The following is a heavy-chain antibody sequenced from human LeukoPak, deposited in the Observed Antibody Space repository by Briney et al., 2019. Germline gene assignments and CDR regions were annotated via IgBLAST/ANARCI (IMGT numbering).Heavy chain of an antibody. CDR3: SRTSDAAWYSDL. Sequence: GGSLRLSCAASGFTFSGSATHWVRQASGKGLEWVARVRSKDNGYATSYSASVRGRFTISRDDSKNMAYLQMDSLKTEDTAVYFCSRTSDAAWYSDLWGRGTLVTVSS. D-gene: IGHD6-25*01. J-gene: IGHJ2*01. CDR2: VRSKDNGYAT. V-gene: IGHV3-73*01. CDR1: GFTFSGSA.